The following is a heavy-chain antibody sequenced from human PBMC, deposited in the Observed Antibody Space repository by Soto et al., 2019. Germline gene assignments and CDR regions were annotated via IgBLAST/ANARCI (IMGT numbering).Heavy chain of an antibody. CDR1: GGSISTYY. J-gene: IGHJ4*02. D-gene: IGHD2-8*01. CDR3: ARGGHCTNGVCSALDY. V-gene: IGHV4-59*08. CDR2: IYYGGSA. Sequence: SETLSLTCTVSGGSISTYYWSWIRQPPGKGLEWIGYIYYGGSANYNPSLKSRVTISVDTSKKQFSLKLSSVTAADTAVYYCARGGHCTNGVCSALDYWGQGTLVTVSS.